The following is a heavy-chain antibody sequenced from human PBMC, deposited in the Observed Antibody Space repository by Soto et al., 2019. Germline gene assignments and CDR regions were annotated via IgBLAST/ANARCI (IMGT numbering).Heavy chain of an antibody. CDR1: GFTFSSYG. CDR3: AREGYTYDY. Sequence: QVQLVESGGGVVQPGRSLRLSCAASGFTFSSYGMHWVRQAPGKGLEWVAVIWYDGSNKYYADSVKGRFPISRDNSKSTLNLQMNSLRAEDTAVYYCAREGYTYDYWGQGTLVTVSS. D-gene: IGHD5-18*01. CDR2: IWYDGSNK. J-gene: IGHJ4*02. V-gene: IGHV3-33*01.